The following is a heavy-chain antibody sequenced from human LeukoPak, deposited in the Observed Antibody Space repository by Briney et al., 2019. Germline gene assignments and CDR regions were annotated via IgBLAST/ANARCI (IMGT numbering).Heavy chain of an antibody. Sequence: ASVKVSCKASGYTFTGCYMHWVRQAPGQGLEWMGWINPNSGGTNYAQKFQGRVTMTRDTSISTAYMGLSSLKSDDTAVYYCARDRGGDSSSGYYYFDYWGQGTLVTVSS. V-gene: IGHV1-2*02. CDR2: INPNSGGT. J-gene: IGHJ4*02. CDR3: ARDRGGDSSSGYYYFDY. D-gene: IGHD6-13*01. CDR1: GYTFTGCY.